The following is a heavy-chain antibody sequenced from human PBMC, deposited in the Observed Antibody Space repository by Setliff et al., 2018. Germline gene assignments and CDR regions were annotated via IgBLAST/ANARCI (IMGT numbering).Heavy chain of an antibody. CDR1: GASLNSADYY. D-gene: IGHD3-22*01. CDR2: LYFGGST. CDR3: ARRDWDSSGYYYFDY. J-gene: IGHJ4*02. Sequence: SETLSLTCVVSGASLNSADYYWGWIRQPPGKGLEWIGTLYFGGSTHYNPSLKSRVTISVDTSKNQFSLYLSSLNAADTAVYFCARRDWDSSGYYYFDYWGQGTLVTVSS. V-gene: IGHV4-39*07.